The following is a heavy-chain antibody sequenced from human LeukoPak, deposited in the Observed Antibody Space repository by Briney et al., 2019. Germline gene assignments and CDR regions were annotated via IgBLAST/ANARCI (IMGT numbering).Heavy chain of an antibody. V-gene: IGHV3-21*01. CDR1: GCTFISYS. Sequence: GGSLRLSCAASGCTFISYSMNWVRQAPGKGLEWVSSISSSSSYRYYADSVKGRFTISRDNAKSSLYLQMNRLRAEDTAVYYCARHGLSTNDVWGQGTLVTVSS. CDR2: ISSSSSYR. D-gene: IGHD1-1*01. J-gene: IGHJ4*02. CDR3: ARHGLSTNDV.